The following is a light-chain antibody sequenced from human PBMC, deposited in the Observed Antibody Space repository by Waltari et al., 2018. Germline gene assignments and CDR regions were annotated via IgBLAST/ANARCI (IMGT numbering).Light chain of an antibody. Sequence: QSVLIQPPSASGTPGQRVTISCSGSSSTIGSNVVRWYQQFPGTAPRLLIALNNERPSGVSDRFSGSKSGTSASLAISGLQSGDEADYYCSTWDDSLNNVVFGGGTKLTVL. V-gene: IGLV1-44*01. CDR3: STWDDSLNNVV. CDR2: LNN. CDR1: SSTIGSNV. J-gene: IGLJ3*02.